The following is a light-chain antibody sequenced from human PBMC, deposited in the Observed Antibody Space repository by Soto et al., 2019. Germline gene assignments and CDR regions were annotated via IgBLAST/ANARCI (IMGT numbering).Light chain of an antibody. V-gene: IGLV2-8*01. CDR1: SSDVGGYNY. CDR2: EVS. Sequence: QSVLTQPPSASGSPGQSVTISCTGTSSDVGGYNYVSWYQQHPGKAPKLMIYEVSKRPSGVPGRLSGSKSGNTASLTVSGLQAEDEADYYCSSYAGSNSVVFGGGTKLTVL. CDR3: SSYAGSNSVV. J-gene: IGLJ2*01.